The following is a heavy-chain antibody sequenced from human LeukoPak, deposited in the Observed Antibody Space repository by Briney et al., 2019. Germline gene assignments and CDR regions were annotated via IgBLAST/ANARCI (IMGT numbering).Heavy chain of an antibody. Sequence: GGSLRLSCAASGFTFSSYSMNWVRQAPGKGLEWVSSISSSGSYIYYADSLKGRFTISRDNSKNTLYLQMNSLRAEDTAVYYCAKSGLRQLVGPFDYWGQGTLVTVSS. CDR3: AKSGLRQLVGPFDY. V-gene: IGHV3-21*04. D-gene: IGHD6-13*01. CDR2: ISSSGSYI. CDR1: GFTFSSYS. J-gene: IGHJ4*02.